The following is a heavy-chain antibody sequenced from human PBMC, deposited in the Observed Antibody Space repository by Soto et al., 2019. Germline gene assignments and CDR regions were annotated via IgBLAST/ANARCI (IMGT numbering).Heavy chain of an antibody. Sequence: QLQLQESGSGLVKPSQTLSLTCAVSCGSISSGGYSWSWIRQPPGKGLEWIGYIYHSGSIYYNPSLQSRVTISVDRSMTQFSLKLSSVTAADTAVYDCARVPSPWGQGTLVTVSS. J-gene: IGHJ5*02. CDR3: ARVPSP. V-gene: IGHV4-30-2*01. CDR2: IYHSGSI. CDR1: CGSISSGGYS.